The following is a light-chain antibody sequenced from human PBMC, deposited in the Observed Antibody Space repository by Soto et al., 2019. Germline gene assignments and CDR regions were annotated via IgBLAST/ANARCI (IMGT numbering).Light chain of an antibody. CDR2: DVS. V-gene: IGLV2-11*01. J-gene: IGLJ1*01. Sequence: SAPAQPRSVSGAPGQAVTLSRTGTSSDVGGYNYVSCYQQHPGKAPKLMIYDVSKRPSGVPDRFSGSKSGNTASLTISGLQAEDEADYYCCSHYVFGTGTKVTVL. CDR1: SSDVGGYNY. CDR3: CSHYV.